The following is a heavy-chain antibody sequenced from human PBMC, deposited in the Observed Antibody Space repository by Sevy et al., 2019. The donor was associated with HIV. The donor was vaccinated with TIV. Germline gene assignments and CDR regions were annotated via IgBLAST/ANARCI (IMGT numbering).Heavy chain of an antibody. CDR1: GFSFDDYA. J-gene: IGHJ1*01. V-gene: IGHV3-9*01. CDR2: ISWNSAFI. CDR3: VKDGGSGSGPSAEYFHH. D-gene: IGHD6-19*01. Sequence: GGSLRLSCAVYGFSFDDYAMHWVRQVPGKGLEWVAGISWNSAFIGYADSVKGRYTISRHNAKNSLYLQINSLIPEDTALYYCVKDGGSGSGPSAEYFHHWGQGTLVTVSS.